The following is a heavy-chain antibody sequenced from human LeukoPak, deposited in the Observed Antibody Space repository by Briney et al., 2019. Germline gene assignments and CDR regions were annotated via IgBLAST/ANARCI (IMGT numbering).Heavy chain of an antibody. D-gene: IGHD1-26*01. CDR2: IDLDGSTT. V-gene: IGHV3-74*01. Sequence: GGSLRLSCAASGVTLSTYWMHWVRQAPGKGLVWVSRIDLDGSTTNYADSVKGRFTISRDNAKNTLYLQMNSLRAEDTAVYYCARGRLVGATGYYYMDVWGQGTLVTVSS. J-gene: IGHJ6*03. CDR1: GVTLSTYW. CDR3: ARGRLVGATGYYYMDV.